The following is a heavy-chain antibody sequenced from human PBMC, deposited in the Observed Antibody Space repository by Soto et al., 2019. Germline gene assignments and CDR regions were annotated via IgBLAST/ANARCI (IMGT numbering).Heavy chain of an antibody. J-gene: IGHJ4*02. CDR2: ISPYSGYT. V-gene: IGHV1-18*01. CDR3: AREASVLIPAAQPSRFDS. D-gene: IGHD2-2*01. Sequence: GASVKVSCKGFGYSFMKYGINWVRQAPGQGLEWVGWISPYSGYTHSAQKFHGRLTLTTDTAASTAYMELRILRSADTAPYYCAREASVLIPAAQPSRFDSWGQGTLVTVS. CDR1: GYSFMKYG.